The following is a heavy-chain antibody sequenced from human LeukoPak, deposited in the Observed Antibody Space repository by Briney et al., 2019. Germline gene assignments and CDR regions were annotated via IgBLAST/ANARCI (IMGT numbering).Heavy chain of an antibody. CDR1: GYTFTGYY. CDR3: ARDLKKYDYVWGSYRRTFDY. Sequence: ASVKVSCKASGYTFTGYYMHWVRQATGQGLEWMGWMNPNSGNTGYAQKFQGRVTMTRNTSISTAYMELSSLRSEDTAVYYCARDLKKYDYVWGSYRRTFDYWGQGTLVTVSS. D-gene: IGHD3-16*02. J-gene: IGHJ4*02. V-gene: IGHV1-8*02. CDR2: MNPNSGNT.